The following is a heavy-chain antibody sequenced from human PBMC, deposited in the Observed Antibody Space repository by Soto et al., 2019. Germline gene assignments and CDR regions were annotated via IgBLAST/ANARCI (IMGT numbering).Heavy chain of an antibody. Sequence: PGGSLRLSCAASGFTFSSYGMHWVRQAPGKGLEWVAVIWYDGSNKYYADSVKGRFTISGDNSKNTLYLQMNSLRAEDTAVYYCARGYISSPSGGAYYYYYGMDVWGQGTTVTVSS. CDR3: ARGYISSPSGGAYYYYYGMDV. CDR2: IWYDGSNK. J-gene: IGHJ6*02. V-gene: IGHV3-33*01. CDR1: GFTFSSYG. D-gene: IGHD2-2*01.